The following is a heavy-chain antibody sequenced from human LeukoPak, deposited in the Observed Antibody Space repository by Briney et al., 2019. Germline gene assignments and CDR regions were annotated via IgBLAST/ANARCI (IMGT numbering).Heavy chain of an antibody. Sequence: SETLSLTCAVYGGSFSGYYWSWIRQPPGKGLEWIGEINHSGSTNYNPSLKSRVTISVDTSKNQFSLKLSSVSAADTAVYYCARGQPYGSGSYFDYWGQGTLVTVSS. D-gene: IGHD3-10*01. J-gene: IGHJ4*02. CDR3: ARGQPYGSGSYFDY. CDR1: GGSFSGYY. CDR2: INHSGST. V-gene: IGHV4-34*01.